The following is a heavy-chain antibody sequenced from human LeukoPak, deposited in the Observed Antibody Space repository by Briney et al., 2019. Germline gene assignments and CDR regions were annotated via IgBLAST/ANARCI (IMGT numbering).Heavy chain of an antibody. V-gene: IGHV3-23*01. D-gene: IGHD3-10*01. Sequence: GGCLRLSCEASGFIFSIWAMIGVGEAPGKGLEGVLAISGGGGNTYYADSVKGRFTISRDISKSTLYMQMTSLRADDTAVYYCAKDGDIWLGDLNWFDPWGQGTLVTVSS. J-gene: IGHJ5*02. CDR3: AKDGDIWLGDLNWFDP. CDR2: ISGGGGNT. CDR1: GFIFSIWA.